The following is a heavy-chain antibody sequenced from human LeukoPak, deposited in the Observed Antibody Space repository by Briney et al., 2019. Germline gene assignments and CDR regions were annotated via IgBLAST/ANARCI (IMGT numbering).Heavy chain of an antibody. V-gene: IGHV3-48*01. Sequence: GGFLRLSCAASGFTFSSYSMNWVRQAPGKGLEWVSYISSSSSTIYYADSVKGRFTISRDNAKNSLYLQMNSLRAEDTAVYYCARDRGVDYYDSSGGEVIDYWGQGTLVTVSS. J-gene: IGHJ4*02. CDR3: ARDRGVDYYDSSGGEVIDY. D-gene: IGHD3-22*01. CDR2: ISSSSSTI. CDR1: GFTFSSYS.